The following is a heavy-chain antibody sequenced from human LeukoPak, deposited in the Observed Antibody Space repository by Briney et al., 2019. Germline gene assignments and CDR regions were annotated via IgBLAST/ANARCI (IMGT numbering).Heavy chain of an antibody. CDR3: ARGSDNTIPRRVFDY. J-gene: IGHJ4*02. D-gene: IGHD5-24*01. V-gene: IGHV4-38-2*02. Sequence: SETLSLTCTVSGYSISIGHYWGWIRQPPGKGLEWIGIIYHSGITYYNPSLTSRVTISGDTAQNQSALNLSSVRSADTAVYYCARGSDNTIPRRVFDYWGQGTLVTVSS. CDR1: GYSISIGHY. CDR2: IYHSGIT.